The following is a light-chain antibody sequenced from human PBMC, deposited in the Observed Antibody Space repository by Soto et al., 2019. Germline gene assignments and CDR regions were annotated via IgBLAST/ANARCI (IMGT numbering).Light chain of an antibody. V-gene: IGLV2-11*01. Sequence: HPRSVSWSPGRAVAICCTGTSSDVGGYNYVSWYQQHPGKAPKLMIYDVSKRPSGVPDRFSGSKSGNTASLTISGLQAEDEADYYCCSYAGSYTLYVFGTGTKVTVL. CDR2: DVS. CDR3: CSYAGSYTLYV. CDR1: SSDVGGYNY. J-gene: IGLJ1*01.